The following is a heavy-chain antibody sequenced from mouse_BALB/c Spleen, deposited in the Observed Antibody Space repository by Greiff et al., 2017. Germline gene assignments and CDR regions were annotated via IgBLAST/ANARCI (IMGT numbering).Heavy chain of an antibody. CDR1: GFTFSNYW. CDR3: TRITTGTRAMDY. J-gene: IGHJ4*01. CDR2: IRLKSNNYAT. Sequence: EVKLMESGGGLVQPGGSMKLSCVASGFTFSNYWMNWVRQSPEKGLEWVAEIRLKSNNYATHYAESVKGRFTISRDDSKSSVYLQMNNLRAEDTGIYYCTRITTGTRAMDYWGQGTSVTVSS. D-gene: IGHD1-1*01. V-gene: IGHV6-6*02.